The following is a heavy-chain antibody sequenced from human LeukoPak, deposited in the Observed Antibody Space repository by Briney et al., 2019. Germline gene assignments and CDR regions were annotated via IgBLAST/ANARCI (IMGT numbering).Heavy chain of an antibody. CDR1: GFTFSRYS. CDR2: ISSSSSYI. Sequence: GGSLRLSCPASGFTFSRYSMNWVRQAPGKGLEWVSSISSSSSYIYYADSVKGRFTISRDNAKNSLYLQMNSLRAEDTAVYYCARDQGGNSDYWGQGTLVTASS. V-gene: IGHV3-21*01. J-gene: IGHJ4*02. CDR3: ARDQGGNSDY. D-gene: IGHD4-23*01.